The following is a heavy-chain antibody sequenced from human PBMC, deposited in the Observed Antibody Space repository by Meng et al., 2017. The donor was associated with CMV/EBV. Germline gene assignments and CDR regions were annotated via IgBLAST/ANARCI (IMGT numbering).Heavy chain of an antibody. D-gene: IGHD2-2*01. CDR3: ARFLGVVVPAAMRLGAVNWFDP. J-gene: IGHJ5*02. CDR2: IYPGDSET. V-gene: IGHV5-51*01. CDR1: GYSFTTNW. Sequence: GGSLRLSCKGSGYSFTTNWIGWVRQMPGKGLEWMGIIYPGDSETRYSPSFQGQVTISADKSISTAYLQWSSLRASDTAMYYCARFLGVVVPAAMRLGAVNWFDPWGQGTLVTVSS.